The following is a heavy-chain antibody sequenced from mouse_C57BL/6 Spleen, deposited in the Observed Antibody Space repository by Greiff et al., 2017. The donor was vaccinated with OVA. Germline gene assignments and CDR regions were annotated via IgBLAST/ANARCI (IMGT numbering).Heavy chain of an antibody. CDR3: ARSPSDSSGLLAMDY. V-gene: IGHV2-9-1*01. Sequence: VKLVESGPGLVAPSPSLSITCTVSGFSFTSYAISWVRQPPGKGLEWLGVIWTGGGTNYNSALKSRLSISKDNSKSQVFLKMNSLQTDDTARYYCARSPSDSSGLLAMDYWGQGTSVTVSS. J-gene: IGHJ4*01. CDR2: IWTGGGT. D-gene: IGHD3-2*02. CDR1: GFSFTSYA.